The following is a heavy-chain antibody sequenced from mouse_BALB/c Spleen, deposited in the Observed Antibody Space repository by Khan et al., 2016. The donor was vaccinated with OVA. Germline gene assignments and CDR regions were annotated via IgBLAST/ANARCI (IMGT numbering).Heavy chain of an antibody. J-gene: IGHJ4*01. V-gene: IGHV9-1*02. CDR3: GRPPCFAYVMDC. CDR1: GYTFTNCG. CDR2: LNTYTGEP. Sequence: QIQLVQSGPELKKPGETVKISCKASGYTFTNCGMNWVKQAPGKGLKWMGWLNTYTGEPPYADDFKGRFAFSLETSPSTAFLQINNIKNEDMATYFCGRPPCFAYVMDCWGKGTSVTIST.